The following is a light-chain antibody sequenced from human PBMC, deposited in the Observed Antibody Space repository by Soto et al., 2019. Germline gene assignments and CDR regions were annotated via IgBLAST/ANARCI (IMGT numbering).Light chain of an antibody. CDR1: SSNIGTGYD. J-gene: IGLJ3*02. CDR2: GNN. Sequence: QSVLTQPPSVSGAPGQRVTITCTETSSNIGTGYDVHWYQQLPGIAPKLLIYGNNNRPSGVPDRFSGSKSGTSASLAITGLQADDEADYYCQSYDSSLSGWVFGGGTKLTVL. V-gene: IGLV1-40*01. CDR3: QSYDSSLSGWV.